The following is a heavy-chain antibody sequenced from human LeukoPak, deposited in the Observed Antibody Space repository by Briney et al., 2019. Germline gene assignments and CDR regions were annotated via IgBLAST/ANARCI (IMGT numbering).Heavy chain of an antibody. D-gene: IGHD5-12*01. CDR2: IVVGSGNT. CDR3: AAGIVATTPGAYYYYGMDV. CDR1: GFTFTSSA. J-gene: IGHJ6*02. V-gene: IGHV1-58*02. Sequence: GASVKVSCKASGFTFTSSAMQWVRQARGQRLEWIGWIVVGSGNTNYAQKFQERVTITRDMSTSTAYMELSSLRSEDTAVYYCAAGIVATTPGAYYYYGMDVWGQGTTVTVSS.